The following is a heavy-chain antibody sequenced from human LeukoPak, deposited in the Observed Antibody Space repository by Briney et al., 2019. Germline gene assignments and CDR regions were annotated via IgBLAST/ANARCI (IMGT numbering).Heavy chain of an antibody. CDR1: GGSFSGYY. D-gene: IGHD3-9*01. CDR3: ARDGGFYDILTGYHLGWFDP. J-gene: IGHJ5*02. V-gene: IGHV4-34*01. CDR2: INHSGST. Sequence: SETLSLTCAVYGGSFSGYYWSWIRQPPGKGLEWIGEINHSGSTNYNPSLKSRVTISVDTSKNQFSLKLSSVTAADTAVYYCARDGGFYDILTGYHLGWFDPWGQGTLVTVSS.